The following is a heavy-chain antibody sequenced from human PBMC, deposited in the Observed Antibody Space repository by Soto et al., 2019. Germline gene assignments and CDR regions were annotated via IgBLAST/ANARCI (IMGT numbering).Heavy chain of an antibody. V-gene: IGHV3-23*01. CDR1: GFSFSTYA. Sequence: EVQVLESGGGLAQPGGSLRLSCTASGFSFSTYAMSWVRQAPGKGLEWVSTIGGAVAQAAYADSVKGRFTVSRDNSKNTLFLQMNNLRAEDTATYYCAKVGYYNSGWFDSWGQGTLVTVSS. J-gene: IGHJ5*01. D-gene: IGHD6-25*01. CDR3: AKVGYYNSGWFDS. CDR2: IGGAVAQA.